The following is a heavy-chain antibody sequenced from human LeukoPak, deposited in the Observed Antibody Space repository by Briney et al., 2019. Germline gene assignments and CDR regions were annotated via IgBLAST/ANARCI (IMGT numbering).Heavy chain of an antibody. Sequence: ASVKVSCKASGYSFTGHYIHWVRQAPGQGLEWMGWINPNSGGTNYAQKFQGRVTMTRDTSISTAYMELSRLRSDDTAVYYCARESCSGGSCYSDFDYWGQGTLVTVSS. CDR1: GYSFTGHY. D-gene: IGHD2-15*01. CDR3: ARESCSGGSCYSDFDY. J-gene: IGHJ4*02. CDR2: INPNSGGT. V-gene: IGHV1-2*02.